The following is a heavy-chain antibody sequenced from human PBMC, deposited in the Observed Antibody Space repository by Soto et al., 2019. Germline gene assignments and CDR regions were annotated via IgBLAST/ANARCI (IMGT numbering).Heavy chain of an antibody. Sequence: ASVKVSFKASGGTFSSYAISWLRQAPGQGLEWMGGIIPIFGTANYAQKFQGRVTITADESTSTAYMELSSLRSEDTAVYYCARDRRDGYASDYWGQGTLVTVSS. J-gene: IGHJ4*02. CDR2: IIPIFGTA. CDR1: GGTFSSYA. CDR3: ARDRRDGYASDY. V-gene: IGHV1-69*13. D-gene: IGHD5-18*01.